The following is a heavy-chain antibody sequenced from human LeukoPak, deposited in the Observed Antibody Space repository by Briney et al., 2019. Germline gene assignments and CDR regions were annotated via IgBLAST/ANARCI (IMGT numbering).Heavy chain of an antibody. Sequence: PSETLSLTCTVSGGSISSSSYYWGWIRQPPGKGLEWIGSIYYSGSTYYNPSLKSRVTISVDTSKNQFSLKLSSVTAADTAVYYCARVAAIYDQFDPWGQGTLVTVSS. CDR2: IYYSGST. V-gene: IGHV4-39*07. CDR3: ARVAAIYDQFDP. D-gene: IGHD2/OR15-2a*01. CDR1: GGSISSSSYY. J-gene: IGHJ5*02.